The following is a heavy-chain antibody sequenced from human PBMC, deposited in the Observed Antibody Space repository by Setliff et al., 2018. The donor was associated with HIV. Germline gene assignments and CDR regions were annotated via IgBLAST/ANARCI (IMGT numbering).Heavy chain of an antibody. CDR2: IVVGSYNT. CDR1: GFTFTNSA. V-gene: IGHV1-58*02. Sequence: GASVKVSCKASGFTFTNSAMQWVRQARGQRLEWIGWIVVGSYNTNYAQKFQERVTITRDLSTSTAYMELSSLRSEDTAVYYCAAASNRQVRGVNLHYYYYMDVWGKGTTVTVSS. J-gene: IGHJ6*03. CDR3: AAASNRQVRGVNLHYYYYMDV. D-gene: IGHD3-10*01.